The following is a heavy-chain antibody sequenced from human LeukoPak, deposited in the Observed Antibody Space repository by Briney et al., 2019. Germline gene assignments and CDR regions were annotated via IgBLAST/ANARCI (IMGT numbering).Heavy chain of an antibody. V-gene: IGHV3-74*01. J-gene: IGHJ4*02. D-gene: IGHD4-17*01. CDR2: INSDGHTT. CDR1: GFTFSNSW. CDR3: ASGYGDYVDY. Sequence: GGSLRLSCAASGFTFSNSWMHWVRQAPGKGRVRVSRINSDGHTTSYADSVKGRSTVSRDNAKNTLYLQMSSLRAEDTAVYYCASGYGDYVDYWGQGTLVTVSS.